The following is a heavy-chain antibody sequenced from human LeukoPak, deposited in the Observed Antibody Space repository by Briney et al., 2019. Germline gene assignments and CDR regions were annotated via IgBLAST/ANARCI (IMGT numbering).Heavy chain of an antibody. J-gene: IGHJ4*02. CDR2: IYYSGST. CDR1: GGSISSSSYY. V-gene: IGHV4-39*01. CDR3: ARHTLWGVPHTYYFDY. D-gene: IGHD3-16*01. Sequence: SETLSLTCTVSGGSISSSSYYWGWIRQPPGKGLEWIGSIYYSGSTYYNPSLKSRVTISVDTSKNPFSLKLSSVTAADSAVYYCARHTLWGVPHTYYFDYWGQGTLVTVSS.